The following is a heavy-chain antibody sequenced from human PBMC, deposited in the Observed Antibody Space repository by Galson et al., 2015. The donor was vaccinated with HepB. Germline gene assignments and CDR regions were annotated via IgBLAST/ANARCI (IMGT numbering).Heavy chain of an antibody. V-gene: IGHV3-74*01. CDR3: VRGGTGYGNFDS. CDR2: ISSDGSST. J-gene: IGHJ4*02. CDR1: GFTFSSYW. D-gene: IGHD5-18*01. Sequence: SLRLSCAASGFTFSSYWMHWVRQAPGKGLVWVSRISSDGSSTTYADSVKGRFTISRDNAKNTLFLQMNSLRVEDAAVYFCVRGGTGYGNFDSWGQGTLVTVSS.